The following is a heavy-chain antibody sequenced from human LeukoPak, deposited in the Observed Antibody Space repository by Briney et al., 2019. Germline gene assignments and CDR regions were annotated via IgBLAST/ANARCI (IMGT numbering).Heavy chain of an antibody. CDR1: GGSITSTNY. V-gene: IGHV4-4*02. J-gene: IGHJ4*02. CDR2: VNLQGST. CDR3: AREGGPYRPLDY. Sequence: TSGTLSLTCGVSGGSITSTNYWTWVRQPPGKGLEWIGEVNLQGSTNYNPSLMGRVAISVDMSENHISLQSTSVTAADTAVYYCAREGGPYRPLDYSGQGTLVTVSS.